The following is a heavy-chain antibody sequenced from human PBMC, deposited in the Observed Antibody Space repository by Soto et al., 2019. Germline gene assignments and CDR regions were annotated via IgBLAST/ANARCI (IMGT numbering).Heavy chain of an antibody. J-gene: IGHJ4*02. V-gene: IGHV4-30-2*01. CDR1: GGSISSGGYS. D-gene: IGHD5-12*01. CDR2: IYHSGST. Sequence: QLQLQESGSGLVKPSQTLSLTCAVSGGSISSGGYSWSWIRQPPGKGLEWIGYIYHSGSTYYNPSLKSRLTITVDRTKNQFSLKLSSVTAAHTAEYYCAAGGGLPRYYWGQGTLVTVSS. CDR3: AAGGGLPRYY.